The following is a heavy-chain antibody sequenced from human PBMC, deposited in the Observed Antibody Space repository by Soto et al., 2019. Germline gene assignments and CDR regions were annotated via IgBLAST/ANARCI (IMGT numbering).Heavy chain of an antibody. J-gene: IGHJ5*02. CDR2: IYYTGKT. CDR3: GRDLTSNANCIDP. D-gene: IGHD2-2*01. Sequence: SETLSLTCSVSGDYIHVGGYYWTWIRQRPGKGLEWMGYIYYTGKTYYNPSLESRLTMSVDRSKNQFSLRLTSVTAADTAVYFCGRDLTSNANCIDPWGQGTLVTVSS. V-gene: IGHV4-30-4*01. CDR1: GDYIHVGGYY.